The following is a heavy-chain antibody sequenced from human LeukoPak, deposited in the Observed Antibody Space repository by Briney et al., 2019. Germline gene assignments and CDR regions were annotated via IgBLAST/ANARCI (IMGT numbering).Heavy chain of an antibody. Sequence: GGSLRLSCAASGFTFTSYSFNWVRQGPGKGLEWVSSINTVASYIYYADSVKGRFTISRDDADNSLYLQMNSLRAEDTAVYFCVRLRRNSDRSGFYYYYDNWGQGTLVTVSS. CDR2: INTVASYI. CDR3: VRLRRNSDRSGFYYYYDN. CDR1: GFTFTSYS. V-gene: IGHV3-21*01. D-gene: IGHD3-22*01. J-gene: IGHJ4*02.